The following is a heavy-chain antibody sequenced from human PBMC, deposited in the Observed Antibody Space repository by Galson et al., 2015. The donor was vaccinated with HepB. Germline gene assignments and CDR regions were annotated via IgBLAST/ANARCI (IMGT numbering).Heavy chain of an antibody. J-gene: IGHJ3*02. Sequence: SLRLSCAASGFTFDDYGMSWVRQAPGKGLEWVSGINWNGGSTGYADSVKGRFTISRDNAKNSLYLQMNSLRAEDTALYYCAREWEVVALSCMAFDIWGQGTMVTVSS. V-gene: IGHV3-20*04. CDR1: GFTFDDYG. D-gene: IGHD2-2*01. CDR2: INWNGGST. CDR3: AREWEVVALSCMAFDI.